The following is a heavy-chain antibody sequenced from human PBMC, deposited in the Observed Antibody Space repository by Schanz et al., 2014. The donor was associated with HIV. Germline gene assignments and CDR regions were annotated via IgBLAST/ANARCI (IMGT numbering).Heavy chain of an antibody. J-gene: IGHJ6*02. V-gene: IGHV3-23*01. CDR2: ISGSGGST. Sequence: EAQLLESGGGWDRPGGSRSLSGAASGLTFGGMPMSWVRRAPGKGLEWVSVISGSGGSTYYADSVKGRFTISRDNSKNTLYLQMNRLRAEDTAVYYCAKCPTMVRGTGMDVWGQGTTVTVSS. D-gene: IGHD3-10*01. CDR1: GLTFGGMP. CDR3: AKCPTMVRGTGMDV.